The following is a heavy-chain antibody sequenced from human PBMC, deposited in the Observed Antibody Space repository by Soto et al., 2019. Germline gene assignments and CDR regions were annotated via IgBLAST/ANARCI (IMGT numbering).Heavy chain of an antibody. V-gene: IGHV3-21*01. Sequence: RLSCASSGFTFSSYSMNWVRQAPGKGLEWVSSISSSSSYIYYADSVKGRFTISRDNAKNSLYLQMNSLRAEDTAVYYCALAEGSSWAYYYYYGLDVWGQGTTVTVSS. D-gene: IGHD6-13*01. CDR1: GFTFSSYS. CDR2: ISSSSSYI. CDR3: ALAEGSSWAYYYYYGLDV. J-gene: IGHJ6*02.